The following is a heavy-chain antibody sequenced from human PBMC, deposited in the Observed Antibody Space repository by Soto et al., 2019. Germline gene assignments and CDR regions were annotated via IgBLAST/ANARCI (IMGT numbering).Heavy chain of an antibody. CDR3: ARDLGGTYYYDSSGYFLYKFDY. D-gene: IGHD3-22*01. CDR1: GGSFSSYA. CDR2: IIPIFGTA. Sequence: SVKVSNKASGGSFSSYAIIWVRQAPGQGLEWMGGIIPIFGTANYAQKFQGRVTITAGESTSTAYMELSSLRSEDTAVYYCARDLGGTYYYDSSGYFLYKFDYWGQGTLVTVSS. V-gene: IGHV1-69*01. J-gene: IGHJ4*02.